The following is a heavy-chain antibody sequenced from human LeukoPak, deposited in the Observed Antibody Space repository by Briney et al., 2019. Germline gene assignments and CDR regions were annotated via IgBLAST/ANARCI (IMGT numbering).Heavy chain of an antibody. CDR3: ARLAAISGSDYPDD. D-gene: IGHD1-26*01. J-gene: IGHJ4*02. Sequence: PSETLSLTCTVSGASTSSYYWSWIRQPPGKGLEWIGYIFYSGNTIYNPSLRSRVTISADTSKNHFSLRLRSVTAADTAVYYCARLAAISGSDYPDDWGQGTLVTVSS. V-gene: IGHV4-59*08. CDR2: IFYSGNT. CDR1: GASTSSYY.